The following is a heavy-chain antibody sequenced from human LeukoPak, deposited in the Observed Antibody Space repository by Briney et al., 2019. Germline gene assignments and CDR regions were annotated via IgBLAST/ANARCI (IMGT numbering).Heavy chain of an antibody. CDR2: INHSGST. CDR1: GGSISSYY. CDR3: AIDCSGGSCYPSYGMDV. D-gene: IGHD2-15*01. V-gene: IGHV4-34*01. J-gene: IGHJ6*02. Sequence: SETLSLTCTVSGGSISSYYWSWIRQPPGKGLEWIGEINHSGSTNYNPSLKSRVTISVDTSKNQFSLKLSSVTAADTAVYYCAIDCSGGSCYPSYGMDVWGQGTTVTVSS.